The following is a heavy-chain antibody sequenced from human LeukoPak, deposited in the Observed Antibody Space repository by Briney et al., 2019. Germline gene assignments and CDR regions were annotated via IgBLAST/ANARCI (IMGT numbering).Heavy chain of an antibody. CDR1: GFTFSSYG. V-gene: IGHV3-30*18. CDR3: AKEGYYDSSGSAWDAFDI. CDR2: ISYDGSNK. Sequence: GRSLRLSCAASGFTFSSYGMHWVRQAPGKGLEWVAVISYDGSNKYYADSVKGRFTISRDNSKNTLYLQMNSLRAEDTAVYYCAKEGYYDSSGSAWDAFDIWGQGTMVTVSS. D-gene: IGHD3-22*01. J-gene: IGHJ3*02.